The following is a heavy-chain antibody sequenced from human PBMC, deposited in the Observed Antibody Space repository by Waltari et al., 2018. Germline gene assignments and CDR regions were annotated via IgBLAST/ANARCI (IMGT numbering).Heavy chain of an antibody. V-gene: IGHV3-9*01. CDR2: ISWNSGSI. CDR1: GFTFDDSA. Sequence: EVQLVESGGGLVQPGRSLRLSCAASGFTFDDSAMHWVRQAPGKGLEWVSGISWNSGSIGYADSVKGRFTISRDNAKNSLYLQMNSLRAEDTAVYYCARAATHLGVWGKGTTVTVSS. CDR3: ARAATHLGV. J-gene: IGHJ6*04. D-gene: IGHD2-15*01.